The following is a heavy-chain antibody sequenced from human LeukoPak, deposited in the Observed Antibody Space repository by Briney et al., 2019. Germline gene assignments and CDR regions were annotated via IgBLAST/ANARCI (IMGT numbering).Heavy chain of an antibody. CDR2: ISGYNGNT. CDR1: GYTFTNYG. D-gene: IGHD3-3*01. CDR3: ARIPRFLEWLYFDY. V-gene: IGHV1-18*01. J-gene: IGHJ4*02. Sequence: GASVKVSCKASGYTFTNYGISWVRRAPGQGLEWMGWISGYNGNTNYAQKFQGRVTMTTDTSTSTASMELRSLRSDDTAVYYCARIPRFLEWLYFDYWGQGTLVTVSS.